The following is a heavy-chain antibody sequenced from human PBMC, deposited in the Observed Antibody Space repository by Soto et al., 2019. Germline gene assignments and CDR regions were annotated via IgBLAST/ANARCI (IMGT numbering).Heavy chain of an antibody. J-gene: IGHJ6*02. D-gene: IGHD2-15*01. CDR3: ARATPYYYYGMDV. Sequence: QVQLQESGPGLVKPSQTLSLTCTVSGGSISSGGDYWSWIRQHPGKGLEWIGYIYYSGSTYYNPSLKSRVTLSVDTSKNHFSLKLSSVTAADTAVYYCARATPYYYYGMDVWGQGTTVTFSS. CDR1: GGSISSGGDY. CDR2: IYYSGST. V-gene: IGHV4-31*03.